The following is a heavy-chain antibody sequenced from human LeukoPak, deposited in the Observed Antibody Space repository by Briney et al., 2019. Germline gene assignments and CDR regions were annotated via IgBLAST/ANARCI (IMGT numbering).Heavy chain of an antibody. CDR3: ARESAGSSWSSFDY. CDR2: MSYDERNK. Sequence: PGRSLRLSCAASGFTFSSYGMHWVRQAPGKGLEWVAIMSYDERNKYYADSVKGRFTISRDNSKNTLYLQMNSLRAEDTAVYYCARESAGSSWSSFDYWGQGTLVTVSS. D-gene: IGHD6-13*01. CDR1: GFTFSSYG. V-gene: IGHV3-30*03. J-gene: IGHJ4*02.